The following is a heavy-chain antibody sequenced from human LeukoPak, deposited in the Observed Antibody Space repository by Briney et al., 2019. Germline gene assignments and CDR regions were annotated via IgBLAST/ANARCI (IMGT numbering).Heavy chain of an antibody. J-gene: IGHJ5*02. CDR1: GGSISSYY. D-gene: IGHD2-21*02. CDR3: ARVGHNCGGDCYSPWFDP. Sequence: SETLSLTCTVSGGSISSYYWSWIRQPPGKGLEWIGSIYYSGSTDYNPSLKSRVTISVDTSKNQFSLKLSSVTAADTAVYYCARVGHNCGGDCYSPWFDPWGQGTLVTVSS. V-gene: IGHV4-59*01. CDR2: IYYSGST.